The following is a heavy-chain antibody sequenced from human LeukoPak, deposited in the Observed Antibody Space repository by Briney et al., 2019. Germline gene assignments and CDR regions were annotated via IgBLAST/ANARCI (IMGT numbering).Heavy chain of an antibody. CDR2: IKSKTDGGTT. V-gene: IGHV3-15*01. J-gene: IGHJ4*02. CDR3: TTAYGDY. Sequence: GGSLRLSCVGSGYSFSSYAMSWVRQAPGKGLEWVGRIKSKTDGGTTDYAAPVKGRFTISRDDSKNTLYLQMNSLKTEDTAVYYCTTAYGDYWGQGTLVTVSS. D-gene: IGHD3-16*01. CDR1: GYSFSSYA.